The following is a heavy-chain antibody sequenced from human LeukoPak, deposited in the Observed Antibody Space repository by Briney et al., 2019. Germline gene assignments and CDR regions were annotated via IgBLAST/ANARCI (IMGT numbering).Heavy chain of an antibody. CDR2: IKQDGSEK. D-gene: IGHD3-10*01. CDR3: ARAHYYGSGSYYYYYMDV. Sequence: QTGGSLRLSCAASGFTFSSYWMSWVRQAPGKGLEWVANIKQDGSEKYYVDSVKGRFTISRDNAKNSLYLQMNSLRAEDTAVYYCARAHYYGSGSYYYYYMDVWGKGTTVTISS. CDR1: GFTFSSYW. V-gene: IGHV3-7*01. J-gene: IGHJ6*03.